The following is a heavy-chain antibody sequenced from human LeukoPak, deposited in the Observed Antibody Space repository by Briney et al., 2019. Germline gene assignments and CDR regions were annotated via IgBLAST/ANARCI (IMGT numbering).Heavy chain of an antibody. CDR3: ARDPGRGYTYGYGFDY. CDR1: RFTFSNYG. J-gene: IGHJ4*02. CDR2: IWYDGSNK. Sequence: AGRSLRLSCAASRFTFSNYGMHWVRQAPGKGLEWLAVIWYDGSNKYYADSVKGRFTISRDNSKNTLYLQVNSLRAEDTAVYYCARDPGRGYTYGYGFDYWGQGTLVTVSS. D-gene: IGHD5-18*01. V-gene: IGHV3-33*01.